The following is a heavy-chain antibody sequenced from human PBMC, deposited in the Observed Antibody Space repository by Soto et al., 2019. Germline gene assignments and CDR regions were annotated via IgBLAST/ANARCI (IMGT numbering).Heavy chain of an antibody. CDR1: GFTFSSYS. CDR2: ISSSSSYI. Sequence: PGGSLRLSCAASGFTFSSYSMNWVRQAPGKGLEWVSSISSSSSYIYYADSVKGRFTISRDNAKNSLYLQMNSLRAEDTAVYYCARDGWELLVATIFDYWGQGTLVTVSS. V-gene: IGHV3-21*01. CDR3: ARDGWELLVATIFDY. D-gene: IGHD1-26*01. J-gene: IGHJ4*02.